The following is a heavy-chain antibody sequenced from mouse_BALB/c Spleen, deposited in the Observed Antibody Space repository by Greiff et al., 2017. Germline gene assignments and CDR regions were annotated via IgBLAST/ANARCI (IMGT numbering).Heavy chain of an antibody. CDR3: ARNWGEYGNYYWYFDV. J-gene: IGHJ1*01. CDR1: GFSLSRYS. Sequence: VKVEESGPGLVAPSQSLSITCTVSGFSLSRYSVHWVRQPPGKGLEWLGMIWGGGSTDYNSALKSRLSISKDNSKSQVFLKMNSLQTDDTAMYYCARNWGEYGNYYWYFDVWGAGTTVTVSS. D-gene: IGHD2-10*02. V-gene: IGHV2-6-4*01. CDR2: IWGGGST.